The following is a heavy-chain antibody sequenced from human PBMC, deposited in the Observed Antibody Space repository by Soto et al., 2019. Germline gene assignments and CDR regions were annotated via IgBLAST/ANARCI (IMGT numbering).Heavy chain of an antibody. CDR3: AKAGAGIRQGMDV. J-gene: IGHJ6*02. V-gene: IGHV3-23*01. D-gene: IGHD3-10*01. CDR1: GFTFSSYA. Sequence: EVQLLESXXXXXXXXXXXXLSCAASGFTFSSYAMSWVRQAPGKGLEWVSAISGSGGSTYYADSVKGRFTISRDNSKNTLYLQMNSLRAEGTAVYYCAKAGAGIRQGMDVWGQGTTVTVSS. CDR2: ISGSGGST.